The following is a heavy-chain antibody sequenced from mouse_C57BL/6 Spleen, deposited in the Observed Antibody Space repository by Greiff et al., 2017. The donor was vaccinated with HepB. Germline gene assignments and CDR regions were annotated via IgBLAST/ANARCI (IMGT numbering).Heavy chain of an antibody. J-gene: IGHJ1*03. Sequence: EVQLVESGGGLVQPGGSLSLSCAASGFTFTDYYMSWVRQPPGKALEWLGFIRNKANGYTTEYSASVKGRFTISRDNSQSILYLQMNALRAEDSATYYCARSSWTWWYFDVWGTGTTVTVSS. CDR2: IRNKANGYTT. CDR1: GFTFTDYY. D-gene: IGHD6-1*01. V-gene: IGHV7-3*01. CDR3: ARSSWTWWYFDV.